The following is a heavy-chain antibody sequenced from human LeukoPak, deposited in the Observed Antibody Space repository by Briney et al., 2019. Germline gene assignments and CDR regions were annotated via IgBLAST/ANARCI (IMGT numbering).Heavy chain of an antibody. CDR1: GGTFSSYA. J-gene: IGHJ4*02. D-gene: IGHD2-15*01. CDR2: IIPIFGTA. Sequence: SVKVSCKASGGTFSSYAISWVRQAPGQGLEWMGGIIPIFGTANYAQKFQGRVAITADESTSTAYMELSSLRSEDTAVYYCARSVSTGVVAATFDYWGQGTLVTVSS. CDR3: ARSVSTGVVAATFDY. V-gene: IGHV1-69*01.